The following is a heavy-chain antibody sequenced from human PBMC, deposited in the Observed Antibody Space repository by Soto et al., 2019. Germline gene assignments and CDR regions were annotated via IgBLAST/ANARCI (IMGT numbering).Heavy chain of an antibody. D-gene: IGHD2-2*01. J-gene: IGHJ3*01. V-gene: IGHV2-5*02. CDR1: GFSLSTGGVS. CDR3: AHAYGGTSWPNDAFDV. Sequence: SGPTLVNPTQTLTLTCTFSGFSLSTGGVSMGWIRQPPGKALEWLALIYWDDDKRYSPSLKTRLTITKDTSKNQVVLTMTNMDPVDTATYYCAHAYGGTSWPNDAFDVWGQGTVVTVS. CDR2: IYWDDDK.